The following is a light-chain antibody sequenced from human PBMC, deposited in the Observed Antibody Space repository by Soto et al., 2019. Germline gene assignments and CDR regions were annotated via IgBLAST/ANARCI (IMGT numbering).Light chain of an antibody. J-gene: IGKJ1*01. CDR3: QQYNSYPP. CDR2: KAS. CDR1: QSISSW. V-gene: IGKV1-5*03. Sequence: DIQMTQSPSTLSASVGDRVTITCRASQSISSWLAWYQQKPGKAPKLLIYKASSLEIGVPSRFSGSGSGTEFTLTISSLQPDDFATYYCQQYNSYPPFGQGTKVEIK.